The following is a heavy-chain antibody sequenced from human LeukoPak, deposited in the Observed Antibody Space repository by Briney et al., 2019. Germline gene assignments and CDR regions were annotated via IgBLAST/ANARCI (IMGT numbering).Heavy chain of an antibody. J-gene: IGHJ4*02. V-gene: IGHV4-34*01. CDR3: ASPFIAVAGTRGDY. CDR2: INHSGST. CDR1: GGSFSGYY. D-gene: IGHD6-19*01. Sequence: SETLSLTCAVYGGSFSGYYWSWIRQPPGKGLEWIGEINHSGSTNYNPSLKSRVTISVDTSKNQFSLKLSSVTAADTAVYYCASPFIAVAGTRGDYRGQGTLVTVSS.